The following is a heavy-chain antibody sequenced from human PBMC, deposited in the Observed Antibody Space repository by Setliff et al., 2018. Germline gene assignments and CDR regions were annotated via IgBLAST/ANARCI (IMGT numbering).Heavy chain of an antibody. V-gene: IGHV1-2*02. D-gene: IGHD3-10*01. CDR3: ARTKGFVDGYLDP. Sequence: ASVKVSCKASGYTFTAYYIHWVRQAPGQGLEWMGWINPNAGNINYIQKFQGRVTMTRDTSISTAYMELSRLRSDDTAVYYCARTKGFVDGYLDPWGQGTLVTVSS. CDR1: GYTFTAYY. CDR2: INPNAGNI. J-gene: IGHJ5*02.